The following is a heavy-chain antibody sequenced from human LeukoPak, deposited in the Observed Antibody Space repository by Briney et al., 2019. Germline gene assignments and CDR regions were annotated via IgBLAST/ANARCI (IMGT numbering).Heavy chain of an antibody. D-gene: IGHD3-10*01. CDR1: GGSISSGGYY. CDR3: ASVYGSGQNWFDP. J-gene: IGHJ5*02. Sequence: SETLSLTCTVSGGSISSGGYYWSWIRQHPGKGLEWIGYIYYSGSTYYNPSLKSRVTISVDTSKNQFSLKLSSVTAADTAVYYCASVYGSGQNWFDPWGQGTLATVSS. V-gene: IGHV4-31*03. CDR2: IYYSGST.